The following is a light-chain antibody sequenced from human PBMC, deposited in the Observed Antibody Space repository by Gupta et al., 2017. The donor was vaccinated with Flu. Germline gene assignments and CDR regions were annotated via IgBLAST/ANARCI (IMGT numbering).Light chain of an antibody. V-gene: IGKV2-28*01. CDR2: FAF. CDR1: KSRLHNNGDNF. CDR3: RLTVPNPFT. Sequence: DIVMTQSPLSQPVTPGEPASLSSSASKSRLHNNGDNFLDWYIQKPGRSPQLLLYFAFTPASGVLDKISGSRSAGALRLMIIRRVAADVVVYYCRLTVPNPFTFAQGTMLEIK. J-gene: IGKJ2*01.